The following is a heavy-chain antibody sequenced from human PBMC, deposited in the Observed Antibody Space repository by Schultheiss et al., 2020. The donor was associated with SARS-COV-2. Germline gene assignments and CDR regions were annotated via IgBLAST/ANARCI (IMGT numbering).Heavy chain of an antibody. CDR1: GFIFTSYA. CDR2: ICYDGSNK. Sequence: GGSLRLSCAASGFIFTSYAMSWVRQVPGKGLEWVAVICYDGSNKYYADSVKGRFTITRDNSENTLYLQMNRLRAEDTAIYYCAITTVGIAAAWDGMDVWGQGTTVTVSS. V-gene: IGHV3-33*08. J-gene: IGHJ6*02. CDR3: AITTVGIAAAWDGMDV. D-gene: IGHD6-13*01.